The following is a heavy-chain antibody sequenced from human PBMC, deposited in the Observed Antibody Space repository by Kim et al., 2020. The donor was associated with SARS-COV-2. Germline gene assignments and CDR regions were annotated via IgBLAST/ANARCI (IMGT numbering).Heavy chain of an antibody. V-gene: IGHV1-3*01. Sequence: ASVKVSCKASGYTFTSYAMHWVRQAPGQRLEWMGWINAGKGNTKYSQKFQGRVTITRDTSASTAYMELSSLRSEDTAVYYCARDLIRVAVAGLFDYWGQGTLVTVSS. CDR2: INAGKGNT. CDR3: ARDLIRVAVAGLFDY. CDR1: GYTFTSYA. D-gene: IGHD6-19*01. J-gene: IGHJ4*02.